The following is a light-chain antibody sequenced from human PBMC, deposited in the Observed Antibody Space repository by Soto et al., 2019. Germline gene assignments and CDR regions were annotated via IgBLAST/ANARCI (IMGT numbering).Light chain of an antibody. Sequence: QSALTQPASVSGSPGQSITISCTGTSSDVGSHNFVSWYQQHPGKAPKLIIYEVSIRTSGVSYRFSGSKSGNTASLTISGLQAEDEADYYCYSYVGTISFGGGTKLTVL. CDR3: YSYVGTIS. V-gene: IGLV2-23*02. J-gene: IGLJ2*01. CDR1: SSDVGSHNF. CDR2: EVS.